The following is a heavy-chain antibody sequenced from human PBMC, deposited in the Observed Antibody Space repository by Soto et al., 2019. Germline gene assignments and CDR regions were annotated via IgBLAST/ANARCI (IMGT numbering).Heavy chain of an antibody. Sequence: EVQLVESGGGLVQPGGSLRLYCSASGFTVSSSYINWVRQAPGKGLEWVSTFYSGGKTYYADSVKGRFTISRHSSENTVDLQMNSLRSEDTAVYYCARAGQYCTTGTCYPASMGVWGEGTTVTVSS. V-gene: IGHV3-53*04. J-gene: IGHJ6*04. CDR3: ARAGQYCTTGTCYPASMGV. D-gene: IGHD2-15*01. CDR1: GFTVSSSY. CDR2: FYSGGKT.